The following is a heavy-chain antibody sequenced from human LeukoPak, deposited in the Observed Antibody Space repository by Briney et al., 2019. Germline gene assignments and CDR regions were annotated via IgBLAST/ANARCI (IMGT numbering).Heavy chain of an antibody. J-gene: IGHJ6*03. CDR2: ISAYNGNT. CDR3: ARGYSGNYPTDYFYRDV. V-gene: IGHV1-18*01. Sequence: GSVKVSCQASGYTYPTYSFNWVRQAPGQGLEWMGWISAYNGNTNYAQKFQGRVTMTADTSTTTAYMELRSLTSDDSAVYYCARGYSGNYPTDYFYRDVWGKGTTVTVSS. D-gene: IGHD1-26*01. CDR1: GYTYPTYS.